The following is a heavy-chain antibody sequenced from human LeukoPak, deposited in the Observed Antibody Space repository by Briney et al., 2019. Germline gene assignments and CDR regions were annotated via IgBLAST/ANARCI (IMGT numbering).Heavy chain of an antibody. D-gene: IGHD3-10*01. CDR2: MNPNSGNT. CDR3: ARGTPRLYGSGTVHDF. CDR1: GYTFTNYD. V-gene: IGHV1-8*01. J-gene: IGHJ4*02. Sequence: ASVKVSCKASGYTFTNYDINWVRQATGQGREWRGWMNPNSGNTGYAQKFHGRVTMPRNSSISTAYMELSSLRSEDTAVYYCARGTPRLYGSGTVHDFWGQGTLVTVSS.